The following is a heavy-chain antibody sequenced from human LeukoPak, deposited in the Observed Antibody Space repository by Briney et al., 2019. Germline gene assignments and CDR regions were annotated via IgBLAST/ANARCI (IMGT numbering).Heavy chain of an antibody. CDR1: GYTLTAYY. CDR3: ARPYYESSGLYVDAFDI. V-gene: IGHV1-2*06. D-gene: IGHD3-22*01. CDR2: INPNSGGT. Sequence: ASVKVSCKASGYTLTAYYLHWLRQAPAQGLEWMGRINPNSGGTTYAQKFQGRVTMTRDTSIGTAYMELSSLRSDDTALYYCARPYYESSGLYVDAFDIWGQGTMVTVSS. J-gene: IGHJ3*02.